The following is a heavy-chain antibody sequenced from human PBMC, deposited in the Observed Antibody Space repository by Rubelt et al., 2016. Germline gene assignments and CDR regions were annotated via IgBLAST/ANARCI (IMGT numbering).Heavy chain of an antibody. Sequence: LEWMGWINPNSGGTNYAQKFQGRVTMTRDTSISTAYMELSRLRSDDTAVSYCAREIGPAAGDYWGQGTLVTVSS. CDR2: INPNSGGT. CDR3: AREIGPAAGDY. J-gene: IGHJ4*02. V-gene: IGHV1-2*02. D-gene: IGHD6-13*01.